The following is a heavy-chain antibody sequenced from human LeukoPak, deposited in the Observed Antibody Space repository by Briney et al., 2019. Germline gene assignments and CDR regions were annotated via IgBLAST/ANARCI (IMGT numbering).Heavy chain of an antibody. V-gene: IGHV3-53*01. CDR1: GFTVSSNY. CDR2: IYSGGST. D-gene: IGHD6-19*01. CDR3: ARGVRIAVAGNIDY. Sequence: PGGSLRLSCAASGFTVSSNYMSWVRQAPGKGLEWVSVIYSGGSTYYADSVKGRFTISRDNSKNTLYLQMNSLRAEDTAVYYCARGVRIAVAGNIDYWGQSTLVTVSS. J-gene: IGHJ4*02.